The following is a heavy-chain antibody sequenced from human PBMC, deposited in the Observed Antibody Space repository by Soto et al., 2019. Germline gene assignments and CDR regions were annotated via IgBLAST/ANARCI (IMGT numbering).Heavy chain of an antibody. D-gene: IGHD3-10*01. CDR3: ARDRGRRGGFDY. J-gene: IGHJ4*02. V-gene: IGHV1-69*04. CDR2: IIPILGIA. CDR1: GGTFSSYT. Sequence: ASVKVSCKASGGTFSSYTISWVRQAPGQGLEWMGRIIPILGIANYAQKFQGRVTITADKSTSTAYMELSSLRSEDTVVYYCARDRGRRGGFDYWGQGTLVTVSS.